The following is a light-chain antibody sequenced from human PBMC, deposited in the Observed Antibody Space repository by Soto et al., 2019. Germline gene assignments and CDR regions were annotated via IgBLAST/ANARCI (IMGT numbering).Light chain of an antibody. CDR2: GAS. J-gene: IGKJ2*01. CDR3: QQYGSAPPT. V-gene: IGKV3-20*01. CDR1: QSVTNY. Sequence: EIVLTQSPAILSLYPGERATLSCRASQSVTNYLDWYQQKPGQAPRLLIYGASNRATGVPARFSGSGSGTDFTLTISGLEPEDFAVYYCQQYGSAPPTFGQGTKLEIK.